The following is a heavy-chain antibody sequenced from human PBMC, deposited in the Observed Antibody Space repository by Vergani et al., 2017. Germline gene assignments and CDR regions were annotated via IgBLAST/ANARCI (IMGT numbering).Heavy chain of an antibody. J-gene: IGHJ4*02. Sequence: QVQLVESGGGVVQPGRSLRLSCAASGFTFSSYAMHWVRQAPGKGLEWVAVISYDGSNKYYADSVKGRFTISRDNSKNTLYLQMNSLRAEDTAVYYCARDKLSVHTSYGDYVYWGQGTLVTVSS. CDR1: GFTFSSYA. D-gene: IGHD4-17*01. CDR2: ISYDGSNK. CDR3: ARDKLSVHTSYGDYVY. V-gene: IGHV3-30-3*01.